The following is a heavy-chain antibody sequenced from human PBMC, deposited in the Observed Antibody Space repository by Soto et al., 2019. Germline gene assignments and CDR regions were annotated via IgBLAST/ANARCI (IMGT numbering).Heavy chain of an antibody. V-gene: IGHV1-69*10. CDR3: ARGPAQFDP. D-gene: IGHD2-2*01. Sequence: SVKVSCKAAGGSFSSLVISWLRQAPGQGPEWMGGINPMLGVANFAQKFQDRVTITADESTTTAYMELSSLRSEDTAVYYCARGPAQFDPWGQGTLVTVSS. CDR1: GGSFSSLV. J-gene: IGHJ5*02. CDR2: INPMLGVA.